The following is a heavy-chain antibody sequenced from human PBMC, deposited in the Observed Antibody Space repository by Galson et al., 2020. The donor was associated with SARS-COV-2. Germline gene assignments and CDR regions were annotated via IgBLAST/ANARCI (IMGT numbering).Heavy chain of an antibody. CDR1: GFSFSDYW. CDR3: TRHSSGDY. J-gene: IGHJ4*02. V-gene: IGHV3-74*01. Sequence: GESLKISCAASGFSFSDYWMHWLRHAPGKGLLWVSRINSYGNSTNYADSVRGRFTVSRDNAKNVLYLQMNSLRAEDTAVYYCTRHSSGDYWGQGALVTVSP. D-gene: IGHD3-22*01. CDR2: INSYGNST.